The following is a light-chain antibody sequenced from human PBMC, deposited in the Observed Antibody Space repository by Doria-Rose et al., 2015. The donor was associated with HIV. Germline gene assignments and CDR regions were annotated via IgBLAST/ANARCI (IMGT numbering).Light chain of an antibody. CDR1: QSLLYTSKNY. J-gene: IGKJ3*01. CDR2: WAS. Sequence: TQSPESLGMSLGERATLNCKSNQSLLYTSKNYLAWYQQRPGQPPKLLIYWASTRQSGVPARFSGSGSGTDFTHTISSLEAEDVAVYYCQQYYDTPSFGPGTTVDIQ. V-gene: IGKV4-1*01. CDR3: QQYYDTPS.